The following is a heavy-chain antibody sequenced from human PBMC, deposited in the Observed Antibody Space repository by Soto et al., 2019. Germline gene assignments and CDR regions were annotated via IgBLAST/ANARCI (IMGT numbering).Heavy chain of an antibody. V-gene: IGHV3-30*18. D-gene: IGHD3-10*01. CDR1: GFTFSSYG. CDR2: ISYDGSNK. Sequence: QVQLVESGGGVDQPGRSLRLSCAASGFTFSSYGMHWVRQAPGKGLEWVAVISYDGSNKYYADSVKGRFTISRDNSKNTLYLQMNSLRAEHTAVYYCANVHYYGSGSYYNGAFVYWGQGTLVTVSS. CDR3: ANVHYYGSGSYYNGAFVY. J-gene: IGHJ4*02.